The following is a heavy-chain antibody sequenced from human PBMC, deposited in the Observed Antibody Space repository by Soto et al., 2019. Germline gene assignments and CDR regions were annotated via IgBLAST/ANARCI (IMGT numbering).Heavy chain of an antibody. CDR2: ITDGGSTI. D-gene: IGHD4-17*01. CDR3: ARNYGNIDY. CDR1: GFTFIDHY. J-gene: IGHJ4*02. V-gene: IGHV3-11*01. Sequence: GGSLRLSCAASGFTFIDHYMSWIRQAPGKGLEWVSYITDGGSTIYYADSVKGRFTISRDNARNSLFLQMNSLRAEDTAVYYCARNYGNIDYWGQGTLVTVSS.